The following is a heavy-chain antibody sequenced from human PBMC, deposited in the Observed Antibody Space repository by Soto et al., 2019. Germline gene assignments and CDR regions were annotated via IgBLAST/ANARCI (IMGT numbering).Heavy chain of an antibody. V-gene: IGHV3-9*01. J-gene: IGHJ6*03. CDR2: ISWNSGSI. CDR1: GFTFDDYA. D-gene: IGHD6-13*01. Sequence: GGSLRLSCAASGFTFDDYAMHWVRQAPGKGLEWVSGISWNSGSIGYADSVKGRFTISRDNAKNSLYLQMNSLRAEDTALYYCAKGGYSSSWYYYYYYYMDVWGKGTTVTVSS. CDR3: AKGGYSSSWYYYYYYYMDV.